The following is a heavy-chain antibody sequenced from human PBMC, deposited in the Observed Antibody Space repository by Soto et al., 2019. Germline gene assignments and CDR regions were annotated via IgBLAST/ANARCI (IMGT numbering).Heavy chain of an antibody. CDR1: GFTFDDYA. CDR2: ITWNSGSI. J-gene: IGHJ5*02. D-gene: IGHD1-1*01. V-gene: IGHV3-9*01. CDR3: AKGRMEGP. Sequence: EEQLVESGGGLVQPGRSLRLSCAASGFTFDDYAMHWVRQAPGKGLEWVSGITWNSGSIGYVDSVKGRFTISRDNAKNSLYLQMNSLRAEDTALYYCAKGRMEGPWGQGTLVTVSS.